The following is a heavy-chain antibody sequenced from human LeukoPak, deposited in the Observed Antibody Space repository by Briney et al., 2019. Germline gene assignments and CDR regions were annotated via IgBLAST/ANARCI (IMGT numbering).Heavy chain of an antibody. CDR1: GGSISSGGYY. V-gene: IGHV4-31*03. CDR3: ARHTNSSGCPFDY. J-gene: IGHJ4*02. D-gene: IGHD6-19*01. CDR2: IYYSGST. Sequence: SQTLSLTCTVSGGSISSGGYYWSWIRQHPGKGLEWIGYIYYSGSTYYNPSLKSRVTISVDTSKNQFSLKLSSVTAADTAVYYCARHTNSSGCPFDYWGQGTLVTVSS.